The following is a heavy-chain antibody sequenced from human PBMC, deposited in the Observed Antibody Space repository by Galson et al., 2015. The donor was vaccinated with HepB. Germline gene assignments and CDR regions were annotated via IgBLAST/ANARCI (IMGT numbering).Heavy chain of an antibody. CDR3: AREGIFGVVIHGSRAFDI. V-gene: IGHV3-74*01. D-gene: IGHD3-3*01. CDR1: GFTFSSYW. CDR2: INSDGSST. J-gene: IGHJ3*02. Sequence: SLRLSCAASGFTFSSYWMHWVRQAPGKGLVWVSRINSDGSSTSYADSVKGRFTISRDNAKNTLYLQMNSLRAEDTAVYYCAREGIFGVVIHGSRAFDIWGQGTMVTVSS.